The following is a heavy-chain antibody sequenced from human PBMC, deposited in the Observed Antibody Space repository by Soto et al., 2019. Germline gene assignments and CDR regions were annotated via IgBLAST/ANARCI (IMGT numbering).Heavy chain of an antibody. D-gene: IGHD5-12*01. CDR1: GFTFSDYS. J-gene: IGHJ4*02. CDR3: ARDRGRGIVATIPYYFDY. CDR2: ISSSSTYI. Sequence: EVQLVESGGGLVKPGGSLRPSCAASGFTFSDYSMNWVRQAPGKGLEWVSSISSSSTYIFYADSVKGRFTISRDNAKRSLYLQMNSLRAEDTAVYYCARDRGRGIVATIPYYFDYWGQGTLVTVSS. V-gene: IGHV3-21*01.